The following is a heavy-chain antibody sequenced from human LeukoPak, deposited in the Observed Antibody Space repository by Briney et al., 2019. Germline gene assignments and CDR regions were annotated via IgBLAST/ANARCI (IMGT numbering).Heavy chain of an antibody. CDR2: INPNSGGT. V-gene: IGHV1-2*02. D-gene: IGHD3-22*01. CDR3: ARASHPQPPLITMIVVAANNWFDP. J-gene: IGHJ5*02. CDR1: GYTFTGYY. Sequence: GASVKVSCKASGYTFTGYYMHWVRQAPGQGLEWMGWINPNSGGTNYAQKFQGRVTMTRDTSISTAYMELSRLRSDDTAVYYCARASHPQPPLITMIVVAANNWFDPWGQGTLVTVSS.